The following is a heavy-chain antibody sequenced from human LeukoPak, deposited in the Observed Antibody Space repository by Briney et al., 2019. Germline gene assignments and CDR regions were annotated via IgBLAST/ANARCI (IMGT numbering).Heavy chain of an antibody. J-gene: IGHJ4*02. D-gene: IGHD4-17*01. CDR3: ARPGRAVTTFFDY. CDR2: IHNSGNT. Sequence: SETLSLTCTVSGGSITSYHWSWIRQPPGKGLEWIGYIHNSGNTNYNPSLKSRVTISIDTSKNQFSLKLSSVTAADTAVYYCARPGRAVTTFFDYWGQGTLVTVSS. CDR1: GGSITSYH. V-gene: IGHV4-59*08.